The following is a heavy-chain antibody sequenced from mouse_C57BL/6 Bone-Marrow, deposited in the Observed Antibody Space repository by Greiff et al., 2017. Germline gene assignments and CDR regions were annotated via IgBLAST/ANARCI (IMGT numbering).Heavy chain of an antibody. V-gene: IGHV1-55*01. CDR1: GFTFTSYW. D-gene: IGHD1-1*02. Sequence: QVQLQQPGAELVKPGASVKMSCKASGFTFTSYWITWVKQRPGQGLEWIGDIYPGSGSTNYNEKFKSKATLTVDTSTSTAYMLLSSLTSEDSAVYYGARVGSAYWGQGTLLTVSA. CDR2: IYPGSGST. CDR3: ARVGSAY. J-gene: IGHJ3*01.